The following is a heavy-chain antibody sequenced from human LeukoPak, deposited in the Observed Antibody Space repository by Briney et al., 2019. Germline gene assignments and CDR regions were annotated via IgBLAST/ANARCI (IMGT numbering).Heavy chain of an antibody. CDR2: MSPNSGNA. CDR3: ARGRFSGYVDY. CDR1: GYTFTSYD. V-gene: IGHV1-8*03. D-gene: IGHD5-12*01. Sequence: LEASLMVSCKASGYTFTSYDINWVRQATGQGLEWMGWMSPNSGNAGYAQKFQGRVTITRNTSISTAYMDLSSLRSEDTAVYYCARGRFSGYVDYWGQGTLVTVSS. J-gene: IGHJ4*02.